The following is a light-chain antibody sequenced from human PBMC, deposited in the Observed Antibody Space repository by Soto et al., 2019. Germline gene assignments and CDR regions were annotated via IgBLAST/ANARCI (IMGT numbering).Light chain of an antibody. CDR3: FSYTSSTAYV. CDR1: SSDVGGYKY. Sequence: QSVLTQPASVSGSPGQSITISCTGTSSDVGGYKYVSWYQLHPGKAPKLMIYEVSNRPSGISNRFSASKPGNTASLTISGLQAEDEADYYCFSYTSSTAYVFGTRTKVTVL. J-gene: IGLJ1*01. V-gene: IGLV2-14*01. CDR2: EVS.